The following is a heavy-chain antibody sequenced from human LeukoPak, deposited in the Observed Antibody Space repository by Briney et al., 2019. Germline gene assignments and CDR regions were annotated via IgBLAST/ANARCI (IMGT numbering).Heavy chain of an antibody. CDR3: AKEGTITMIVTRGYFDY. CDR2: ISGSTSVI. D-gene: IGHD3-22*01. Sequence: PGGSLRLSCAASGFTFSTHTVAWVRQAPGKGLECLSYISGSTSVIYYADSVKGRFTISRDNAKNSLYLQMNSLRAGDTAVYYCAKEGTITMIVTRGYFDYWGQGTLVTVSS. J-gene: IGHJ4*02. V-gene: IGHV3-48*01. CDR1: GFTFSTHT.